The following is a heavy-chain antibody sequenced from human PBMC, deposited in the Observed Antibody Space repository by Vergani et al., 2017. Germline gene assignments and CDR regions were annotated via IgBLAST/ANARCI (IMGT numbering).Heavy chain of an antibody. CDR1: GGSISSGGYS. J-gene: IGHJ2*01. D-gene: IGHD3-22*01. Sequence: QLQLQESGSGLVKPSQTLSLTCAVSGGSISSGGYSWSWLRQPPGKGREWIGYIYHSGSTYYNPSLKSRVTISVDTSKNQFSLKLSSVTAADTAVYYCASWGSSGYYYDKNWYFAVWSGGTLVTVSS. CDR3: ASWGSSGYYYDKNWYFAV. CDR2: IYHSGST. V-gene: IGHV4-30-2*02.